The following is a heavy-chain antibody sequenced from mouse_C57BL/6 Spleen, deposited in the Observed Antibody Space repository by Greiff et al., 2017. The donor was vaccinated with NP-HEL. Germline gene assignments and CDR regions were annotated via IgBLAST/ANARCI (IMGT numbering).Heavy chain of an antibody. CDR2: FYPGSGSI. D-gene: IGHD2-1*01. V-gene: IGHV1-62-2*01. CDR1: GYTFTEYT. J-gene: IGHJ2*01. Sequence: QVTLKESGAELVKPGASVKLSCKASGYTFTEYTIHWVKQRSGQGLEWIGWFYPGSGSIKYNEKFKDKATLTADKSSSTVYMELSRLTSEDSAVYFCARHEEGGEIYYGPFDYWGQGTTLTVSS. CDR3: ARHEEGGEIYYGPFDY.